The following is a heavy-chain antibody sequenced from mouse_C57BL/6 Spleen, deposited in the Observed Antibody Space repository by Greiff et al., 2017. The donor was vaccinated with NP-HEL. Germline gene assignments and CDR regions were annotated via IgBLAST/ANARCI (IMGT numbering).Heavy chain of an antibody. D-gene: IGHD1-1*01. CDR3: TRGYGSSPYYFDY. CDR2: ISSGGDYI. J-gene: IGHJ2*01. CDR1: GFTFSSYA. V-gene: IGHV5-9-1*02. Sequence: EVMLVESGEGLVKPGGSLKLSCAASGFTFSSYAMSWVRQTPEKRLEWVAYISSGGDYIYYADTVKGRFTISRDNARNTLYLQMSSLKSEDTAMYYCTRGYGSSPYYFDYWGQGTTLTVSS.